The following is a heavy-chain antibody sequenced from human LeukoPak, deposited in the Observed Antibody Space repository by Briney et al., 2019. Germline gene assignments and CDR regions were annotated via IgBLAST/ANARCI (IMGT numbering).Heavy chain of an antibody. CDR2: ISGGGGST. D-gene: IGHD5-24*01. Sequence: GGSLRLSCAASGFTFTSYSMNWVRQAPGKGLEWVSPISGGGGSTYYADSVKGRFTISRDNSKNTLYLQVNSLRAEDTAVYYCAKEGRSLQTYWGQGTLVTVSS. V-gene: IGHV3-23*01. J-gene: IGHJ4*02. CDR3: AKEGRSLQTY. CDR1: GFTFTSYS.